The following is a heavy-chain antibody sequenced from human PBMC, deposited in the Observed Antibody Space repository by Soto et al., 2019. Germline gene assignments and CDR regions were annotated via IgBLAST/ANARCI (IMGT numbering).Heavy chain of an antibody. CDR3: ARHLYGSGIVGQH. Sequence: QLQLQESGPGLVKPSETLSLTCTVSGGSISGSDYNWGWIRQPPGKGLEWIASIYYSGSSYYNPSLKRRLTISVDTSNNQFSVKLRSLTAADTAVYYCARHLYGSGIVGQHWGQGTLVTVSS. CDR2: IYYSGSS. J-gene: IGHJ1*01. V-gene: IGHV4-39*01. D-gene: IGHD3-10*01. CDR1: GGSISGSDYN.